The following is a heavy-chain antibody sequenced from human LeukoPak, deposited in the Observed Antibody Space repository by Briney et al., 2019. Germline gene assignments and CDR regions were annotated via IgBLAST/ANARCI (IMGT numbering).Heavy chain of an antibody. CDR1: GFTFSSFG. CDR3: AREHDDGFDI. CDR2: IWYDGSDK. V-gene: IGHV3-33*01. J-gene: IGHJ3*02. Sequence: GRSLRLSCAASGFTFSSFGMHWVRQAPGKGLEWVAVIWYDGSDKYYVDSVKGRSTISRDNSKITPYLQMNSLRVDDTAVYYCAREHDDGFDIWGQGTMVTVSS.